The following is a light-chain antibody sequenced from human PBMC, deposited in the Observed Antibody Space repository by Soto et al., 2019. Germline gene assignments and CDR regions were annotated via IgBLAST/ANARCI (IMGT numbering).Light chain of an antibody. CDR1: QGISGW. Sequence: DIQMTQSPSTLSASVGDRVIISCRASQGISGWLAWYQQKPGKAPKLLIFDASTLESGVPSRFSGSGSGTAFTLTISSLQPDDFATYYCQQYKSYSPWTFGQGTKVEIK. V-gene: IGKV1-5*01. CDR2: DAS. CDR3: QQYKSYSPWT. J-gene: IGKJ1*01.